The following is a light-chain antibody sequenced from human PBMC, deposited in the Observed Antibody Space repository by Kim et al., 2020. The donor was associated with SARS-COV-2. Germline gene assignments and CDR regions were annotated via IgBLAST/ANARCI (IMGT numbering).Light chain of an antibody. CDR1: SGHSSYA. V-gene: IGLV4-69*01. Sequence: QLVLTQSPSASASLGASVKLTCTLNSGHSSYAIAWHQQQPEKGPRYLMKVNSDGSHSKGDGIPDRFSGSSSGAERYLTISSLQSEDEADYYCQTWGTGIRVFGGGTK. CDR2: VNSDGSH. J-gene: IGLJ3*02. CDR3: QTWGTGIRV.